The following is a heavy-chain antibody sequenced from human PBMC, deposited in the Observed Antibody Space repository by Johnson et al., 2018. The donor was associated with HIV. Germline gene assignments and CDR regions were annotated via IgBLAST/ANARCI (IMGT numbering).Heavy chain of an antibody. D-gene: IGHD3-10*01. J-gene: IGHJ3*02. CDR2: VGNDGDT. CDR3: ARGRDAVPRGNAKNCWYLERDRRGAGDTAVYFGARGRDLSAFDI. Sequence: DVQLVESGGGLVQPGGSLRLSCTASGFTFSVYDMHWVRQATGKGLEWVSAVGNDGDTYYSGSVKGRFAVSRENAKNSLSLQMNSLSAVDTAVCFCARGRDAVPRGNAKNCWYLERDRRGAGDTAVYFGARGRDLSAFDIWGRGTMVTVSS. V-gene: IGHV3-13*01. CDR1: GFTFSVYD.